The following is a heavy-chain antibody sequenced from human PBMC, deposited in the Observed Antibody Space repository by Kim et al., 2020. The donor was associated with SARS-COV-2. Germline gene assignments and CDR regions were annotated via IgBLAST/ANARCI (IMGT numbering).Heavy chain of an antibody. CDR3: AKAYYVSGRKLGMAFDI. CDR1: GFTFDDYA. Sequence: GGSLRLSCAASGFTFDDYAMHWVRQAPGKGLEWVSGISWNSGSIGYADSVKGRFTISRDNAKNSLYLQMNSLRAEDTALYYCAKAYYVSGRKLGMAFDI. CDR2: ISWNSGSI. V-gene: IGHV3-9*01. D-gene: IGHD3-10*01. J-gene: IGHJ3*02.